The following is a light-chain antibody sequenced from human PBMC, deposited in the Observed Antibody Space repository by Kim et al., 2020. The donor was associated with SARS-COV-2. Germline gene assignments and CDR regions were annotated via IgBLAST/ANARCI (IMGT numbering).Light chain of an antibody. CDR1: QSVRSSY. CDR2: GAS. V-gene: IGKV3-20*01. J-gene: IGKJ4*01. CDR3: QQYDNSPPLT. Sequence: EIVLTQSPGTLSLSPGERATLSCRASQSVRSSYLAWYQQKPGQAPRLLIYGASSRATGIPDRFSGSGSGTDFTLTISRLEPEDFAVYYCQQYDNSPPLTFGGGTKVEI.